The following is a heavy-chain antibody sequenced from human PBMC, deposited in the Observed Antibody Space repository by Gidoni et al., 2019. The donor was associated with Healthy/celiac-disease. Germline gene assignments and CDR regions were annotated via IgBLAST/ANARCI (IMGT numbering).Heavy chain of an antibody. Sequence: QVQLVESGGGVVQPGRSLRLSCAASGFTFSSYGMHWVRQAPGKGLEWVAVISYDGSNKYYADSVKGRFTISRDNSKNTLYLQMNSLRAEDTAVYYCARDKVRVVVVVAATMRFGYYGMDVWGQGTTVTVSS. CDR1: GFTFSSYG. CDR2: ISYDGSNK. CDR3: ARDKVRVVVVVAATMRFGYYGMDV. J-gene: IGHJ6*02. V-gene: IGHV3-30*03. D-gene: IGHD2-15*01.